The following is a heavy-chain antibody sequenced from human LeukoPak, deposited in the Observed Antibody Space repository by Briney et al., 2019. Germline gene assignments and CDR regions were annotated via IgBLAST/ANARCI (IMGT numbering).Heavy chain of an antibody. V-gene: IGHV1-2*02. CDR3: ASRGFGYCSGGSCLADLDY. CDR1: GYTFTGYY. CDR2: INPNSGGT. Sequence: WASVKVSCKASGYTFTGYYMHWVRQAPGQGLEWMGWINPNSGGTNYAQKFQGRVTMTKDTSISTAYMELSRLRSDDTAVYYCASRGFGYCSGGSCLADLDYWGQGTLVTVSS. D-gene: IGHD2-15*01. J-gene: IGHJ4*02.